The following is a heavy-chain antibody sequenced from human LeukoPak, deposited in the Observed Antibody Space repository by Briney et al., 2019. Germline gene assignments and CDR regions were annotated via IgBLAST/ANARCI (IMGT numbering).Heavy chain of an antibody. CDR1: GYTFTSYG. V-gene: IGHV1-18*01. J-gene: IGHJ4*02. CDR3: ARVQKLRFLEWLSPGDY. Sequence: ASVKVSCKASGYTFTSYGISWVRQAPGQGLEWMGWISAYNGNTNYAQKLQGRVTMTTDTSTSTAYMELRSLRSDDTAVYYCARVQKLRFLEWLSPGDYWGQGTLVTVPS. D-gene: IGHD3-3*01. CDR2: ISAYNGNT.